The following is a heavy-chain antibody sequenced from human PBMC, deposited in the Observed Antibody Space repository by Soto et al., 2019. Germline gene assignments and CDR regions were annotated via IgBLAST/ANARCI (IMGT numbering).Heavy chain of an antibody. J-gene: IGHJ5*02. D-gene: IGHD3-10*01. CDR3: VRDRYSSSGWFDP. CDR2: TYYRSRFFS. CDR1: GDSVSSYSAA. V-gene: IGHV6-1*01. Sequence: SQTLSLTCAISGDSVSSYSAAWNWIRQSPSGGLEWLGRTYYRSRFFSDYAESVKSRIIFNPDTSKNQFSLQLKSVTPEDTAVYYCVRDRYSSSGWFDPWGQGTPVTVSS.